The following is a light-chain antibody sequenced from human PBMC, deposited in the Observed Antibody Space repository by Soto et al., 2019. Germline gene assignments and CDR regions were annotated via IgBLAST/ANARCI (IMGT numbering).Light chain of an antibody. CDR3: QLYGISPH. J-gene: IGKJ5*01. CDR2: GAS. Sequence: EIVITQSPPTLSVSPGERATISCRASQSVSSYLAWCQQRPGQAPRLLIYGASTRAAGIPDRFSGSASGTDFTLTINRLEPEDFAVYYCQLYGISPHFGQGTRLEIK. V-gene: IGKV3D-15*01. CDR1: QSVSSY.